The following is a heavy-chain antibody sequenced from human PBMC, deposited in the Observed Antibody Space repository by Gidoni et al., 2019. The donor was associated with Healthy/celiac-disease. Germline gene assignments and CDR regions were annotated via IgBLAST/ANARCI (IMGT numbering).Heavy chain of an antibody. D-gene: IGHD2-15*01. J-gene: IGHJ4*02. CDR2: ISYDGSNK. CDR3: ATSFLSDTAMVPEPIGYCSGGSCYY. V-gene: IGHV3-30*03. Sequence: QVQLVESGGGVVQPGRSLRLSCAASGFTFSSYGMHLVRPAPGKGLEWVAVISYDGSNKYYADSVKGRFTISRDNSKNTLYLQMNSLRAEDTAVYYCATSFLSDTAMVPEPIGYCSGGSCYYWGQGTLVTVSS. CDR1: GFTFSSYG.